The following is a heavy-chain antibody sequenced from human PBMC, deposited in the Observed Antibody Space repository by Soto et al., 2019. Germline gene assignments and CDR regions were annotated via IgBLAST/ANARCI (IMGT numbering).Heavy chain of an antibody. Sequence: ETLSLTCTVSGGSISSYYWSWIRQPPGKGLEWIGYIYYSGSTNYNPSLKSRVTISVDTSKNQFSLKLSSVTAADTAVYYCARVITVTTFYYYYMDVWGKGTTVTVPS. J-gene: IGHJ6*03. V-gene: IGHV4-59*01. CDR3: ARVITVTTFYYYYMDV. D-gene: IGHD4-4*01. CDR2: IYYSGST. CDR1: GGSISSYY.